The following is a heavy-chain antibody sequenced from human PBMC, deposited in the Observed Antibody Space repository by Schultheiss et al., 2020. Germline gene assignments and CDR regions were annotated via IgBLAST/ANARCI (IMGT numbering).Heavy chain of an antibody. D-gene: IGHD3-22*01. CDR2: INPNSGGT. CDR3: ARDLYDSSGYYFN. CDR1: GYTFTGYY. J-gene: IGHJ4*02. Sequence: ASVKVSCKASGYTFTGYYMHWVRQAPGQGLEWMGWINPNSGGTNYAQKFQGRVTMTRDTSISTAYMELSSLRSEDTAVYYCARDLYDSSGYYFNWGQGTLGTGYS. V-gene: IGHV1-2*02.